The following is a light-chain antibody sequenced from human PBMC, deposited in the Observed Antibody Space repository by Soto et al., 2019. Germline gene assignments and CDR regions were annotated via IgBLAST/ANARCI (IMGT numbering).Light chain of an antibody. Sequence: QSVLTQPPSVSGAPGQRVTISCTGSSSNIGAGYDVHWYQQLPGTAPKLLIYGNSNRPSGVPDRFSGSKSGTSASLAITGLQAEDEADYYCQSYGSSLSGVVFGGGTKGTVL. CDR2: GNS. CDR3: QSYGSSLSGVV. J-gene: IGLJ2*01. CDR1: SSNIGAGYD. V-gene: IGLV1-40*01.